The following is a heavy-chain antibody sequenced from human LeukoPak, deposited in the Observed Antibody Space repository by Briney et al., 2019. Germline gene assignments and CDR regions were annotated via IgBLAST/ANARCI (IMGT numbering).Heavy chain of an antibody. D-gene: IGHD1-26*01. J-gene: IGHJ4*02. CDR1: GFTFSSYE. Sequence: GGSLRLSCVASGFTFSSYEMNWVRQASGKGLEWLSYISGGGETMFYVDSVKGRFTISRDNADNSLSPQMNSLRAEDTAVYYCVRCGRGGSNSMPFLDYWGQGALVTVSS. CDR2: ISGGGETM. V-gene: IGHV3-48*03. CDR3: VRCGRGGSNSMPFLDY.